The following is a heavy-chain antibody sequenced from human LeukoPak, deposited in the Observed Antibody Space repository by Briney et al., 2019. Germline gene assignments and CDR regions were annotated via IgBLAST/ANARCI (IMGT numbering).Heavy chain of an antibody. CDR3: ARLGFGQVGGMDV. J-gene: IGHJ6*02. CDR1: GYSFTSYW. V-gene: IGHV5-10-1*01. CDR2: IDVFDSYT. D-gene: IGHD3-16*01. Sequence: GESLKISCKGSGYSFTSYWITWVRQMPGKGLEWMGRIDVFDSYTNYSPSFQGLVTISVDESTNTAYLQWSSLKASDTAIYYRARLGFGQVGGMDVWGQGTTVTVSS.